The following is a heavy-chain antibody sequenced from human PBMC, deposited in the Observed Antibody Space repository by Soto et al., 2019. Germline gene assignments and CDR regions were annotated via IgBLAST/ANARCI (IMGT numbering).Heavy chain of an antibody. J-gene: IGHJ4*02. CDR1: GFSLTTTGVG. CDR2: IYWNGAK. CDR3: GHRARGATFDY. V-gene: IGHV2-5*01. D-gene: IGHD3-10*01. Sequence: QITLKESGPTLVKPTETLTLTCTFSGFSLTTTGVGVGWIRQPPGKALEWLALIYWNGAKRYSTSLKGRLTITKDTSKNQVVLSMTNMDPVDTATYFCGHRARGATFDYWGQGTLVTVSS.